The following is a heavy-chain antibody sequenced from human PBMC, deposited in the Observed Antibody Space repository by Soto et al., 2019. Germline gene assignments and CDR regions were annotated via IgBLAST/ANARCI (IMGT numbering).Heavy chain of an antibody. Sequence: GASVKVSCKASGYTFSNYAVTWVRQAPGQGLEWVGWISAYSGDAYYAPKFQGRVTMTTQTSTNTAYLELKSLRSDDTAVYYCARGLGIYGTPEPADDFWG. CDR1: GYTFSNYA. V-gene: IGHV1-18*04. CDR3: ARGLGIYGTPEPADDF. J-gene: IGHJ4*01. D-gene: IGHD3-3*02. CDR2: ISAYSGDA.